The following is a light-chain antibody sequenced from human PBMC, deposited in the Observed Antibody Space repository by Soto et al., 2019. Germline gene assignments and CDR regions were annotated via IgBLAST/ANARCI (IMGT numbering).Light chain of an antibody. Sequence: QSALTQPASVSGSPGQSITISCTGTGRDIGGYNYVSWYQHHPGNAPKLMIYDVNNRPSGVSSRFSGSKSGITASLTISGLQADDEADYYCSSYATGSTVLFGGGTKLTVL. CDR1: GRDIGGYNY. J-gene: IGLJ2*01. CDR2: DVN. CDR3: SSYATGSTVL. V-gene: IGLV2-14*03.